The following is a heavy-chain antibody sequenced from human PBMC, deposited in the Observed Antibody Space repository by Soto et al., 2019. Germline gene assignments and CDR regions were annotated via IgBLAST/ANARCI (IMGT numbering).Heavy chain of an antibody. J-gene: IGHJ6*03. CDR1: GGSISSYY. Sequence: PSETLSLTCTVSGGSISSYYWSWIRQPPGKGLEWIGYIYYSGSTNYNPSLKSRVTISVDTSKNQFSLKLSSVTAADTAVYYCARGVGSEFYYYYYMDVWGKGTTVTVSS. CDR3: ARGVGSEFYYYYYMDV. CDR2: IYYSGST. V-gene: IGHV4-59*01. D-gene: IGHD1-26*01.